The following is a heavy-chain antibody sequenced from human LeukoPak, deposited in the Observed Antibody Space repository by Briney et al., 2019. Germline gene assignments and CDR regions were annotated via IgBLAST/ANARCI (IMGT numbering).Heavy chain of an antibody. CDR2: ISSNGGST. Sequence: GGSLRLSCAVSGFTLSSYAMSWVRQAPGKGLEYVSAISSNGGSTYYANSVKGRFTISRDNSKNTLYLQMGSLRAEDMAVYYCARDVPGYFDYWGQGTLVTVSS. D-gene: IGHD2-2*01. CDR1: GFTLSSYA. J-gene: IGHJ4*02. CDR3: ARDVPGYFDY. V-gene: IGHV3-64*01.